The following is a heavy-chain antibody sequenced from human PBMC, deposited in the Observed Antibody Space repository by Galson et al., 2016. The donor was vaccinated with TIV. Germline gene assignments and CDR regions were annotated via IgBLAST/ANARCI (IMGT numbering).Heavy chain of an antibody. V-gene: IGHV1-46*03. CDR3: ARDTRSGYSNGWPPFDY. CDR2: INPSGGVT. D-gene: IGHD6-25*01. Sequence: SVKVSCKASGYTFTSNYVHWVRQAPGQGLEWMGFINPSGGVTFYTRKFQGRVTMTTDTSTSTVYMEMSSLSSKDAAVYFCARDTRSGYSNGWPPFDYWGQGTLVTVSS. CDR1: GYTFTSNY. J-gene: IGHJ4*02.